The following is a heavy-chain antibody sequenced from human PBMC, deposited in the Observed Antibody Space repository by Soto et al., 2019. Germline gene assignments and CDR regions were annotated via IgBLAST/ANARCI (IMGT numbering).Heavy chain of an antibody. V-gene: IGHV1-2*04. Sequence: ASVKVSCKASGYSFTGYYMHWVRQAPGQGLEWMGWINPNSGGTNYAQKFQGWVTMTRDTSISTAYMELSRLRSDDTAVYYCARDQTQRPDYVSGSYSAYYYGMAVCGQGTTVPVSS. CDR1: GYSFTGYY. CDR2: INPNSGGT. J-gene: IGHJ6*02. CDR3: ARDQTQRPDYVSGSYSAYYYGMAV. D-gene: IGHD3-10*01.